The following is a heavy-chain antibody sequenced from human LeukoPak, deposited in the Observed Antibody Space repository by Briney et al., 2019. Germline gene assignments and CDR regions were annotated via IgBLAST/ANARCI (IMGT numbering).Heavy chain of an antibody. CDR3: ARAGGLRIAVAPIDC. V-gene: IGHV3-53*01. CDR1: GFTVSSNY. D-gene: IGHD6-19*01. CDR2: IYSGGGT. J-gene: IGHJ4*02. Sequence: GGSLRLSCAASGFTVSSNYMSWVRQAPGKGLEWVSVIYSGGGTFYADSVKGRFTISRDNSKNTLYLQMNSLRAEDTAVYYCARAGGLRIAVAPIDCWGQGTLVTVSS.